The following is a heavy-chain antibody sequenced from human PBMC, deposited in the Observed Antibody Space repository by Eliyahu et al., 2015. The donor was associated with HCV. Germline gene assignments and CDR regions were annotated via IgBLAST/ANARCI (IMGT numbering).Heavy chain of an antibody. CDR3: VKGDYYDRSSFSPGLWAY. CDR2: IYSGSST. V-gene: IGHV3-23*03. J-gene: IGHJ4*02. CDR1: GFXFXXXA. D-gene: IGHD3-22*01. Sequence: EVQLLESGGGLVQPGGSLRLSCXASGFXFXXXAMGWVRQAPGKGLEWVSVIYSGSSTYYADSVKGRFTISRDNFKNTLYLQMKSLRAEDTAVYYCVKGDYYDRSSFSPGLWAYWGQGTLATVSS.